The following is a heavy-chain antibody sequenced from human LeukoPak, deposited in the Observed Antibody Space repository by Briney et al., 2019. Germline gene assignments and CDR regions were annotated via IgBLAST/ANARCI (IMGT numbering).Heavy chain of an antibody. Sequence: GASVKVSCKASGYTFTGYYMHWVRQAPGQGLEWIGWINPNSGGTNYAQKFQGRVTMTRDTSISTAYMELSRLRSDDTAVYYCAREERRATVVTGDAFDIWGQGTMVTVSS. CDR2: INPNSGGT. CDR1: GYTFTGYY. J-gene: IGHJ3*02. D-gene: IGHD4-23*01. V-gene: IGHV1-2*02. CDR3: AREERRATVVTGDAFDI.